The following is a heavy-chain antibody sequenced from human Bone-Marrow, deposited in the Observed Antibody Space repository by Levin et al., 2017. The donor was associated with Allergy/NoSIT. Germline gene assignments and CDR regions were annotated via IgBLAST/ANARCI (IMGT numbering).Heavy chain of an antibody. CDR3: ARDRIDDYGSGSYSTGYYYYYYMDV. CDR2: IKQDGSEK. V-gene: IGHV3-7*04. CDR1: GFTFSSYW. D-gene: IGHD3-10*01. Sequence: GGSLRLSCAASGFTFSSYWMSWVRQAPGKGLEWVANIKQDGSEKYYVDSVKGRFTISRDNAKNSLYLQMNSLRAEDTAVYYCARDRIDDYGSGSYSTGYYYYYYMDVWGKGTTVTVSS. J-gene: IGHJ6*03.